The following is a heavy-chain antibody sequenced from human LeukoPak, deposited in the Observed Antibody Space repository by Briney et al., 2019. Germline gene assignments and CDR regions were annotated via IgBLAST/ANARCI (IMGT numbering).Heavy chain of an antibody. CDR2: ISAGNGNT. CDR1: GYTFTSFA. Sequence: ASAKVSCKASGYTFTSFAIHWVRQAPGQRLEWMGWISAGNGNTKFSQKFLGRVSITRDTSAITAYMELNYLRSEDTALYFCARSIVYSSDSDGGYYFDYWGQGTLVTVSS. D-gene: IGHD6-19*01. J-gene: IGHJ4*02. V-gene: IGHV1-3*01. CDR3: ARSIVYSSDSDGGYYFDY.